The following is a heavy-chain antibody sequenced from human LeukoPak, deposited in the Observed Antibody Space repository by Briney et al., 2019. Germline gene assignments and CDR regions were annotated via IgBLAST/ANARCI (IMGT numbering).Heavy chain of an antibody. CDR1: GYTLTELS. D-gene: IGHD3-22*01. Sequence: ASVNVSCKVSGYTLTELSMHWVRQAPGKGREGMGGFDPEDGETIYAQKFQGRVTMTEDTSTDTAYRELSSLRSEDTAVSYCATNYYDSSGPDYWGQGTLVTVSS. CDR2: FDPEDGET. V-gene: IGHV1-24*01. CDR3: ATNYYDSSGPDY. J-gene: IGHJ4*02.